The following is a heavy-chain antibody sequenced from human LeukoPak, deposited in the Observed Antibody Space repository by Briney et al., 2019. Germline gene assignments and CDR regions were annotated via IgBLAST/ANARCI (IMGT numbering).Heavy chain of an antibody. Sequence: GGSLRLSCAVSGFTFGSYSMNWVRQAPGKGLEWVSFISTSGSYIYYADSAKGRFTISRDNAKNSLYLQMNSLRAEDTAVYYCASQTPRRLPIAVADYFDYWGQGTLVTVSS. V-gene: IGHV3-21*01. J-gene: IGHJ4*02. CDR2: ISTSGSYI. CDR3: ASQTPRRLPIAVADYFDY. D-gene: IGHD6-19*01. CDR1: GFTFGSYS.